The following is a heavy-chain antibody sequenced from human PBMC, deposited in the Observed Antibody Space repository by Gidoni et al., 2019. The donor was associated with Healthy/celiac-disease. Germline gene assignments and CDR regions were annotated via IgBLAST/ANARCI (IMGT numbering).Heavy chain of an antibody. J-gene: IGHJ4*02. V-gene: IGHV3-23*01. Sequence: EVQLLESGGGWVQPGGSLRLACAASGFTFSSYAMSWVRQDPGKGLAWGSAISGSGGSTYYADSVKGRFTISRDNSKNTLYLQMNSLRAEDTAVYYCAKAASPYCSGGSCYSGVDYWGQGTLVTVSS. CDR3: AKAASPYCSGGSCYSGVDY. D-gene: IGHD2-15*01. CDR1: GFTFSSYA. CDR2: ISGSGGST.